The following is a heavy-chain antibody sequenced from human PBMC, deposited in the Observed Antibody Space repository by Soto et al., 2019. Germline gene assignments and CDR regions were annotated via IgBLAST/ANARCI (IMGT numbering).Heavy chain of an antibody. CDR2: MNPNSGNT. CDR3: ARGSSGSYPYYYYYGMDV. CDR1: GYTFTSYD. D-gene: IGHD1-26*01. V-gene: IGHV1-8*01. J-gene: IGHJ6*02. Sequence: QVQLVQSGAEVKKPGASVKVSCKASGYTFTSYDINWVRQATGQGLEWMGWMNPNSGNTGYAQKFQGRVTMTRNTARSTAYMELSSLRSEDTAVYYDARGSSGSYPYYYYYGMDVWGQGTTVTVSS.